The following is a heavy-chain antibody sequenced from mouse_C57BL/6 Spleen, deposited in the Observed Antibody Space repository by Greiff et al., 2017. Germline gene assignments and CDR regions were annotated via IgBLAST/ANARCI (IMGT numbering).Heavy chain of an antibody. CDR1: GYTFTDYY. V-gene: IGHV1-26*01. CDR3: ARCPSYAMDY. CDR2: INPNNGGT. Sequence: VQLQQSGPELVKPGASVKISCKASGYTFTDYYMNWVKQSHGKSLEWIGDINPNNGGTSYNQKFKGKATLTVDKSSSTAYMELRSLTSEDSAVYYCARCPSYAMDYWGQGTSVTVSS. J-gene: IGHJ4*01.